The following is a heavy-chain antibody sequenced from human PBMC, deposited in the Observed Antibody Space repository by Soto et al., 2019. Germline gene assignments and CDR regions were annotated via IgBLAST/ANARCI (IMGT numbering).Heavy chain of an antibody. D-gene: IGHD3-10*01. Sequence: SETLSLTCTVSGGSISSSSYYWGWIRQPPGKGLEWIRSIYYNGSTYYNLSLKSRVTISVDTSKNQFSLKLSFVTAADTVVYYCAKGGSGSYSNAFDIWGQGTMVTVSS. J-gene: IGHJ3*02. CDR1: GGSISSSSYY. V-gene: IGHV4-39*01. CDR2: IYYNGST. CDR3: AKGGSGSYSNAFDI.